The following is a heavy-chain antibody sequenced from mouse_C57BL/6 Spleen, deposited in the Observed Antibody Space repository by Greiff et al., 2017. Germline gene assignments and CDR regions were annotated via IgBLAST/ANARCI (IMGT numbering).Heavy chain of an antibody. J-gene: IGHJ2*01. CDR2: IWSGGST. D-gene: IGHD1-1*01. V-gene: IGHV2-2*01. Sequence: VKLMESGPGLVQPSQSLSITCTVSGFSLTSYGVPWVRQSPGQGLEWLGVIWSGGSTDYNAAFISRLSISKDNSKSQVFFKMNSLQADDTAIYYCARNPDYYGSSLFDDRGKGTTLTVDS. CDR1: GFSLTSYG. CDR3: ARNPDYYGSSLFDD.